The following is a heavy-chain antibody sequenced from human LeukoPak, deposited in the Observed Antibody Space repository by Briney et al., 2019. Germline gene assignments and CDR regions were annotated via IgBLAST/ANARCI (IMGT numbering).Heavy chain of an antibody. CDR3: ARSRSGYYEDY. V-gene: IGHV3-7*01. CDR1: GFTFSNYW. Sequence: GGSLRLSCAASGFTFSNYWMSWVRQAPGEGLEWVANIKEDGSEKYYVDSVKGRFTISRDNAKNSLSLQVNSLSAEDTAVYYCARSRSGYYEDYWGQGTLVTVSS. CDR2: IKEDGSEK. J-gene: IGHJ4*02. D-gene: IGHD3-22*01.